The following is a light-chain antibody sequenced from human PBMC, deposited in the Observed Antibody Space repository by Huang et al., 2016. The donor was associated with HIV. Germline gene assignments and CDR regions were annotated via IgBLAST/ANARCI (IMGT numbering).Light chain of an antibody. CDR2: WAA. J-gene: IGKJ1*01. CDR1: QSVYSSSTSQTY. Sequence: DIIMTQYPDSLAVSLGERATLNCRSSQSVYSSSTSQTYMAWFQQKPGQPPRLLLFWAATREAGVTDRFSGSGSGTHFTLTIANLEAEYAAIYYCQQYYSSPQTFGQGTRVEVK. V-gene: IGKV4-1*01. CDR3: QQYYSSPQT.